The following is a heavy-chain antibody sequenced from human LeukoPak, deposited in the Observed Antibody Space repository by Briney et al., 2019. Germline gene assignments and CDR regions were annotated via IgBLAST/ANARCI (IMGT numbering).Heavy chain of an antibody. Sequence: SESLSLTCTVSGGSISCRYRTWIWQSPAKGLEWIGDISNSGSTSYNPSLKSRVTISIDTSKNQFSLKLSSVTAADTAVYYCGRDALVGYFSYYYMDVWGKGTTVTVSS. CDR2: ISNSGST. D-gene: IGHD2-15*01. CDR3: GRDALVGYFSYYYMDV. CDR1: GGSISCRY. V-gene: IGHV4-59*11. J-gene: IGHJ6*03.